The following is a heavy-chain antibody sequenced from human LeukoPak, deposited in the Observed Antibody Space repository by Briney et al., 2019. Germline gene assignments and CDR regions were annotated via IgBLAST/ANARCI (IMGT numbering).Heavy chain of an antibody. D-gene: IGHD3-10*01. V-gene: IGHV6-1*01. Sequence: SQTLSLTCAISGDSVSNNTTAWHWIRQSPSRGLGWLGRTYYRSKWFNDYAVSVKSRITINPDTSKSQFSLHLNSVTPEDTAVYYCARDRVGGFLFDYWGQGTLVTVSS. CDR1: GDSVSNNTTA. CDR3: ARDRVGGFLFDY. CDR2: TYYRSKWFN. J-gene: IGHJ4*02.